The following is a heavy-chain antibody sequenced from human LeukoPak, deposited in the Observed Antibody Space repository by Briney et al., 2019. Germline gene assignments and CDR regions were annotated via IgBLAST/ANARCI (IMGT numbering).Heavy chain of an antibody. CDR2: ISSSSSYI. V-gene: IGHV3-21*01. CDR3: ARGVQLWYDY. Sequence: GGSLRLSCAASGFTFSSYSMTWVRQAPGKGLEWVSSISSSSSYIYYADSVKGRFTISRDNAKNSLYLQMNSLRAEDTAVYYCARGVQLWYDYWGQGTLVTVSS. J-gene: IGHJ4*02. CDR1: GFTFSSYS. D-gene: IGHD5-18*01.